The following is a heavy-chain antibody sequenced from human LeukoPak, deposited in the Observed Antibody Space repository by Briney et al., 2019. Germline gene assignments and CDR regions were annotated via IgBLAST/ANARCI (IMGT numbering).Heavy chain of an antibody. D-gene: IGHD3-3*01. J-gene: IGHJ4*02. CDR3: ARRFWSGYYPLYYFDY. Sequence: SETLSLTCAVYGGSFSGYYWSWIRQPPGKGLEWIGEINHSGSTNYNPSLKSRVTISVDTSKNQFSLKLSSVTAADTAVYYCARRFWSGYYPLYYFDYWGQGTLVTVSS. V-gene: IGHV4-34*01. CDR2: INHSGST. CDR1: GGSFSGYY.